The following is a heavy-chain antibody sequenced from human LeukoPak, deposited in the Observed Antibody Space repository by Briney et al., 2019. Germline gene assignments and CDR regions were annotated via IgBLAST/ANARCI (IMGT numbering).Heavy chain of an antibody. CDR2: IKSDGSST. CDR1: GFTFSNYW. D-gene: IGHD2-21*02. Sequence: GGSLRLSCAASGFTFSNYWMHWVRQAPGEALMWVTRIKSDGSSTTYADSVKGRFTISRDSAKNTLYLQMNSLRAEDTAVYYCSRDSLSSCGGDCYSGLDVWGQGTTVTVSS. J-gene: IGHJ6*02. V-gene: IGHV3-74*01. CDR3: SRDSLSSCGGDCYSGLDV.